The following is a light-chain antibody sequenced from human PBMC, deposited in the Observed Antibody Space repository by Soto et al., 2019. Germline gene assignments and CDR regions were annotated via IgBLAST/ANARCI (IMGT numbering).Light chain of an antibody. J-gene: IGLJ3*02. V-gene: IGLV1-40*01. CDR1: NSNLGAGYD. CDR3: QAYDYSLTAFV. CDR2: GNR. Sequence: QSVLTQPPSVSGAPGQRGTISCTGKNSNLGAGYDVHWYQQLPGAAPKLVIFGNRNRPSGVPERFSGSKSGTSASLAITWLQAEDEADYYCQAYDYSLTAFVFGGGTTVTVL.